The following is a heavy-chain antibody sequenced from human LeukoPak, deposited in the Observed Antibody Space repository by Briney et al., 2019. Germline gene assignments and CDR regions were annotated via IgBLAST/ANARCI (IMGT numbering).Heavy chain of an antibody. CDR1: GASISSGGYY. D-gene: IGHD5-18*01. J-gene: IGHJ3*02. CDR3: ARDNQETWTQALGVMDI. CDR2: ISYSGTT. Sequence: PSQTLSLTCTVSGASISSGGYYWSWIRQHPGKGLEWIGYISYSGTTYYNPSLKSRVTISVDTSKNQLSLELSSVTAADTAVYYCARDNQETWTQALGVMDIWGQGTMVTVSS. V-gene: IGHV4-31*03.